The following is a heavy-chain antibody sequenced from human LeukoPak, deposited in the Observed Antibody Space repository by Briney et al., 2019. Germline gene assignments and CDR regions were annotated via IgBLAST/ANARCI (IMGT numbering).Heavy chain of an antibody. Sequence: GGPLRLSCADSGFTFSGYDMSWVRQAPGKGLEWVSYTSSSSSTIYYADSVKSRFTISRDNAKNSLYLQMNSLRAEDTAVYYCARLRYYGMDVWGQGTTVTVSS. CDR3: ARLRYYGMDV. J-gene: IGHJ6*02. V-gene: IGHV3-48*04. CDR2: TSSSSSTI. CDR1: GFTFSGYD.